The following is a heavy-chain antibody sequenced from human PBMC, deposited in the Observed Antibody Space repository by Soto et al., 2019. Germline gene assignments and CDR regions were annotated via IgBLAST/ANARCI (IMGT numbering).Heavy chain of an antibody. V-gene: IGHV1-3*01. CDR3: AREYYGPTSD. D-gene: IGHD4-17*01. CDR2: INAGNGNR. CDR1: GYTFTKNV. J-gene: IGHJ4*02. Sequence: ASVKVSCKASGYTFTKNVFHLVRQAPGQRLEWKGWINAGNGNRKYSQKFQGRVTITSDTSASTAYMELSSLRSEDTAVYYCAREYYGPTSDWGQGTLVTVSS.